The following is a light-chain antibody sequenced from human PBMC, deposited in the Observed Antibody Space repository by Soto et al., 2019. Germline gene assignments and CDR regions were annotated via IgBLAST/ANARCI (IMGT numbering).Light chain of an antibody. J-gene: IGKJ4*01. V-gene: IGKV1-39*01. CDR2: AAS. CDR1: QSISNF. CDR3: QQYYNSVLT. Sequence: DIQMTQSPSTLSGSVGDRVTITCRASQSISNFLNWFQHKPGKAPKVLISAASTLQSGVQSRFSGSVSGTDFTLTISSLQPEDSASYYCQQYYNSVLTFGGGTKVDI.